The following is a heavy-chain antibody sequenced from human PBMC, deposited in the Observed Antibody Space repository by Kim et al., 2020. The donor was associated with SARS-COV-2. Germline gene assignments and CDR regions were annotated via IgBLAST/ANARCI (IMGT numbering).Heavy chain of an antibody. D-gene: IGHD5-18*01. Sequence: GGSLRLSCAASGFTVSSNYMSWVRQAPGKGLEWVSVIYSGGSTYYADSVKGRFTISRDNSKNTLYLQMNSLRAEDTAVYYCARVYSYGTYFDYWGQGTLVTVSS. CDR2: IYSGGST. V-gene: IGHV3-53*01. CDR3: ARVYSYGTYFDY. J-gene: IGHJ4*02. CDR1: GFTVSSNY.